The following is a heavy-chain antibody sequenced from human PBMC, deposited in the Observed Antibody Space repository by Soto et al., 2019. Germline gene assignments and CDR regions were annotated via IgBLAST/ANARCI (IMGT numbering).Heavy chain of an antibody. CDR1: GDSSSGSNW. V-gene: IGHV4-4*02. CDR2: IYHSGSA. D-gene: IGHD5-18*01. Sequence: SETLSLTCAVSGDSSSGSNWWSWVRLPPGKGLEWIGEIYHSGSANYDPSLKSRVIISVDESKNQFSLTLNSVTAADTAVYYCARVDTAMVTTLSSGRYGMRVWGQGTTVTVSS. J-gene: IGHJ6*02. CDR3: ARVDTAMVTTLSSGRYGMRV.